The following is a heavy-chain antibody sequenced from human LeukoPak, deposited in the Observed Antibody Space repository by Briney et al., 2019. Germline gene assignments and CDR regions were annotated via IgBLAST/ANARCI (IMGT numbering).Heavy chain of an antibody. Sequence: GGSLRLSCAASGFTFSTYGIHWVRQAPGKGLEWVAFIQYDGTNTYYADSVKGRFTVSRDNSKNTLYLQMNSLRAEDTAVYYCAKDGPQYSSGYYPDYWGQGTLVTVSS. CDR3: AKDGPQYSSGYYPDY. V-gene: IGHV3-30*02. J-gene: IGHJ4*02. D-gene: IGHD3-22*01. CDR1: GFTFSTYG. CDR2: IQYDGTNT.